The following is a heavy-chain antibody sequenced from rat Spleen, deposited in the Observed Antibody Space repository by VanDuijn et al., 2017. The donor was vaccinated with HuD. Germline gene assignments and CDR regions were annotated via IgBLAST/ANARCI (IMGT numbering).Heavy chain of an antibody. CDR1: GFSLTSYT. CDR3: ARGGELDWFAY. D-gene: IGHD5-1*01. J-gene: IGHJ3*01. Sequence: QVQLKESGPGLVQPSETLSLTCTVSGFSLTSYTVTWVRQPSGKGPVWMGRMWYDGDTAYDSALKSRLSISRDTSKSQVFLKLNSLQTEDTATYYCARGGELDWFAYWGQGTLVTVSS. CDR2: MWYDGDT. V-gene: IGHV2-34*01.